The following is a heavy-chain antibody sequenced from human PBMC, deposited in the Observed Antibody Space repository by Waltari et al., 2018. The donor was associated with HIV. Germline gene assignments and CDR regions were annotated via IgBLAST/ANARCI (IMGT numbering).Heavy chain of an antibody. V-gene: IGHV5-51*03. Sequence: EVQLVQSGAEVKKPGESLKISCKASGYGFTDYWIGWVRQMPGKCLEWMGGIYPGDSEPRYSHPFRGQVTSSVDKAINTAYLQWNSLKASDTAMYYCAARTVTIPYDAFDIWGQGTLVTVS. D-gene: IGHD4-17*01. J-gene: IGHJ3*02. CDR3: AARTVTIPYDAFDI. CDR1: GYGFTDYW. CDR2: IYPGDSEP.